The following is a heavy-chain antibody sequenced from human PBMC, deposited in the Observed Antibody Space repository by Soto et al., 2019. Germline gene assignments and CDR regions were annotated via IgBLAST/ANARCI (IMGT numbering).Heavy chain of an antibody. V-gene: IGHV4-59*01. D-gene: IGHD3-3*01. CDR2: IYYSGST. J-gene: IGHJ6*02. CDR1: GGSISSYY. CDR3: ARARAIFYDFWSGYYTSEDYYYGMDV. Sequence: PAETLSLTCAVSGGSISSYYWSWIRQPPGKGLEWIGYIYYSGSTNYNPSLKSRVTISVDTPKNQFSLKLSSVTAADTAVYYCARARAIFYDFWSGYYTSEDYYYGMDVWGQGTTVTVSS.